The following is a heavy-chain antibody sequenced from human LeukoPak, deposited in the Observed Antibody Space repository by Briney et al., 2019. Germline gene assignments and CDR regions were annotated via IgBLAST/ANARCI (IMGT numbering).Heavy chain of an antibody. CDR2: IYYSGST. J-gene: IGHJ4*02. D-gene: IGHD2-2*01. V-gene: IGHV4-30-4*08. CDR3: AREGIVVVPAAMN. CDR1: GGSISSGDYY. Sequence: SETLSLTCTVSGGSISSGDYYWSWIRQPPGKGLEWIGYIYYSGSTYYNPSLKSRVTISVDTSKNQFSLKLSSATAADTAVYYCAREGIVVVPAAMNWGQGTLVTVSS.